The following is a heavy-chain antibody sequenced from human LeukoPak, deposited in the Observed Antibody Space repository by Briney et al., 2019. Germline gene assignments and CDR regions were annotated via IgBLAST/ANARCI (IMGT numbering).Heavy chain of an antibody. J-gene: IGHJ4*02. D-gene: IGHD3-10*01. CDR3: ARVEKGYYGSGSYRGPLGY. Sequence: ASVQFSCKASGYTFTSYDINWVRRATGQGVEWMGWINPNSGGTNYTQKFQGRVTMTRDTSISTAYMELSRLRSDDTAVYYCARVEKGYYGSGSYRGPLGYWGQGTLVTVSS. CDR1: GYTFTSYD. CDR2: INPNSGGT. V-gene: IGHV1-2*02.